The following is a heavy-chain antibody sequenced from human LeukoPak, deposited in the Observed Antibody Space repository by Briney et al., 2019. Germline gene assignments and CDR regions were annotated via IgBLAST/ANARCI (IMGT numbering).Heavy chain of an antibody. CDR1: GFTFSSYA. D-gene: IGHD3-22*01. J-gene: IGHJ4*02. V-gene: IGHV3-23*01. Sequence: GGSLRLSCAAAGFTFSSYARGSARQAGGKGLGWVSAISGSGGSTYYADSVRGPFTISRDNSKNTPYLQMSSLRAEDTAVYYCATSGYQGYWGQGTLVTVSS. CDR3: ATSGYQGY. CDR2: ISGSGGST.